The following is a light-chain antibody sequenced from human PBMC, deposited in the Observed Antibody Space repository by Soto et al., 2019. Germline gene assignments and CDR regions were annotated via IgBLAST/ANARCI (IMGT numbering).Light chain of an antibody. J-gene: IGKJ1*01. CDR1: QGVSSN. CDR2: GAS. V-gene: IGKV3-15*01. Sequence: EIVMTQSPATLSVSPGERATLSCRASQGVSSNLAWYQPKPGQAPRLLIYGASTRATGIPARFSGSGSGTEFTLTISSLQSEDFAVYYCQQYNNWGTFGQGTKVEIK. CDR3: QQYNNWGT.